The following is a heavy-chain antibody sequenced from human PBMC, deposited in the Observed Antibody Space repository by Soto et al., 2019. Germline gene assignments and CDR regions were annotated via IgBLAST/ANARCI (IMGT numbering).Heavy chain of an antibody. CDR1: DYTFNSYG. V-gene: IGHV1-18*04. CDR2: ISGYNGNT. Sequence: SVKVSCKASDYTFNSYGISWVRPAPRQGLEWMGWISGYNGNTNYAQKLQGRVTMTTDTSTSTAYMELRSLRSDDTAVYYCARAGFLGWSREDNWFDPWGQGTLVTVSS. CDR3: ARAGFLGWSREDNWFDP. J-gene: IGHJ5*02. D-gene: IGHD3-3*01.